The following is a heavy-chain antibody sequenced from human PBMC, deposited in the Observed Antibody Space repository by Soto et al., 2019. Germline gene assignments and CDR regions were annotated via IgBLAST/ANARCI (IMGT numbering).Heavy chain of an antibody. CDR1: GGTFSSYA. V-gene: IGHV1-69*06. CDR2: IIPIFGTA. CDR3: ARDLGYSSSWTHYYYYGMEV. J-gene: IGHJ6*01. Sequence: SVKVSCKSSGGTFSSYAISWVRQAPGQGLEWMGGIIPIFGTANYAQKFQGRVTITADKSTSTAYMELSSLRYEDTAVYYCARDLGYSSSWTHYYYYGMEVWG. D-gene: IGHD6-13*01.